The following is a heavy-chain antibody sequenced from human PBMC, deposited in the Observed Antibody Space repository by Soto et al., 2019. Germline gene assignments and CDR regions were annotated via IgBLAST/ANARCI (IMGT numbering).Heavy chain of an antibody. CDR2: INHSGRT. CDR3: ARGRSYGYKKATFPFDY. CDR1: GGSFSGYY. J-gene: IGHJ4*02. Sequence: SETLSLTCAVYGGSFSGYYWSWIRQPPGKGLEWIGEINHSGRTNYNPSLKSRVTISVDTSKNQFSLKLSSVTAADTAVYYCARGRSYGYKKATFPFDYWGQGTRVTVSS. D-gene: IGHD5-18*01. V-gene: IGHV4-34*01.